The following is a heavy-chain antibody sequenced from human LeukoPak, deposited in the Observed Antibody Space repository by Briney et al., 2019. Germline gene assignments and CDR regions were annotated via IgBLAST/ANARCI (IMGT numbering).Heavy chain of an antibody. CDR1: GFAFSSYE. Sequence: GGSLRLSCAASGFAFSSYEMNWVRQAPGKGLEWVSLISGDGGSTYYADSVKGRFTISRDNSKNSLYLQMNSLRTEDTALYYCAKDTQYSGSYDGMDVWGQGTTVTVSS. CDR3: AKDTQYSGSYDGMDV. V-gene: IGHV3-43*02. J-gene: IGHJ6*02. D-gene: IGHD1-26*01. CDR2: ISGDGGST.